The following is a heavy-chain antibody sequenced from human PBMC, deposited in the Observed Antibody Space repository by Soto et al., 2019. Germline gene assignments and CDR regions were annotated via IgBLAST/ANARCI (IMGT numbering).Heavy chain of an antibody. D-gene: IGHD7-27*01. CDR3: AKAANWVATWYFDL. Sequence: QVQLVESGGGVVQPGRSLRLSCAASGFTFSSYGMHWVRQAPGKGLEWVAVISYDGINKYYADSVKGRFTISRDNSKNTLYLQMNSLRAEDTAVYYCAKAANWVATWYFDLWGRGTLVTVSS. V-gene: IGHV3-30*18. J-gene: IGHJ2*01. CDR2: ISYDGINK. CDR1: GFTFSSYG.